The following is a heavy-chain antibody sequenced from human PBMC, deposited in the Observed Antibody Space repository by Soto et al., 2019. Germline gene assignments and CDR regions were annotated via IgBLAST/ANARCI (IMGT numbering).Heavy chain of an antibody. CDR2: LYYSGST. V-gene: IGHV4-59*01. J-gene: IGHJ5*02. D-gene: IGHD2-21*01. Sequence: LSLTCTVSGGSISTYYWTWIRQPPGKGLEWIGYLYYSGSTKYNPSLKSRVTISEDTSKNQFSLKLNSVTAADTAVYYCARANSSWFDPWGQGTLVTVSS. CDR3: ARANSSWFDP. CDR1: GGSISTYY.